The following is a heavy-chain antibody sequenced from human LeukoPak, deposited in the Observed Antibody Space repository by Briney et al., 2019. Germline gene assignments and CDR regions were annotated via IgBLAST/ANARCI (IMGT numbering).Heavy chain of an antibody. CDR1: GFNFDQYA. CDR3: VRSVGSDWGHFDF. J-gene: IGHJ4*02. V-gene: IGHV3-9*01. D-gene: IGHD7-27*01. Sequence: PGRSLRLSCAASGFNFDQYAMFWVRQGPGKGLEWVTGITWNSGTIAYADSVKGRFTISRDNAKSSLYLQMYSLRTEDTALYYCVRSVGSDWGHFDFRGQGTLVTVSS. CDR2: ITWNSGTI.